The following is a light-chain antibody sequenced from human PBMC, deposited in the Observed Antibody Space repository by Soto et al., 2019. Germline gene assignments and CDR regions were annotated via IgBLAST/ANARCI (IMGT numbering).Light chain of an antibody. J-gene: IGKJ4*01. CDR2: GAS. Sequence: EIVLTQSPGTLSLSPGERATLACRASQSVSSSYLTWYQQKPGQALRLLIYGASSRATGIPDSFSGSGSGTGFTLTISSLEPEDFAVYYYQHYGSSLALTFGGGTNVEIK. CDR3: QHYGSSLALT. V-gene: IGKV3-20*01. CDR1: QSVSSSY.